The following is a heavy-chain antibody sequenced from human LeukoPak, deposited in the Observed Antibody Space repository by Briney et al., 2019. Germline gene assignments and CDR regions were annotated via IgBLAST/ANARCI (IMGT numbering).Heavy chain of an antibody. CDR3: ARGVAATTFDY. CDR2: IYSSGST. CDR1: GGPINYYY. Sequence: KTSETLSLTCTVSGGPINYYYWNWIRQPAGKGLEWIGRIYSSGSTNYNPSLKSRATMSVDTSKNQFSLKLTSLTAADTAVYYCARGVAATTFDYWGQGTLVSVSS. V-gene: IGHV4-4*07. D-gene: IGHD1-26*01. J-gene: IGHJ4*02.